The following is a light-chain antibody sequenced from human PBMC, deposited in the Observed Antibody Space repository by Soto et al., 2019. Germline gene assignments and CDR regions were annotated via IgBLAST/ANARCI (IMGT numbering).Light chain of an antibody. CDR2: STN. CDR3: ALSLPRGVWE. V-gene: IGLV8-61*01. CDR1: PGSVSTSSY. J-gene: IGLJ3*02. Sequence: VVTQEPSFSVSPGGTITLTCGLTPGSVSTSSYPSWYQQTPGQAPRTLIYSTNTRSSGVPDRFSGSILGNKAALTITGAQADDESDYYCALSLPRGVWEFGGGTKVTVL.